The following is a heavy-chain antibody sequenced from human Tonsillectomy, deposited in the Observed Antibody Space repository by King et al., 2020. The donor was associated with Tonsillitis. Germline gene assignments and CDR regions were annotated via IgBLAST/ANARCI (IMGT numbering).Heavy chain of an antibody. Sequence: QLVQSGGGQVKPGGSLRLSCAASGFTFSSYSMNWVRQAPGKGLEWVSYISSSSSSIYYADSVKGRFTISRDNAQKSLYLQMNSLRAEDTAVYYCARDRQGLAELSETYYFDYWGQGTLVTVSS. J-gene: IGHJ4*02. CDR1: GFTFSSYS. CDR3: ARDRQGLAELSETYYFDY. CDR2: ISSSSSSI. D-gene: IGHD3-16*02. V-gene: IGHV3-21*01.